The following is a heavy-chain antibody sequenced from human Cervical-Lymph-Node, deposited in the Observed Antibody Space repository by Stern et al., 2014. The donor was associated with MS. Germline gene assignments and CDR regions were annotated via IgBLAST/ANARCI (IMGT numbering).Heavy chain of an antibody. CDR1: GDSISSYTHY. J-gene: IGHJ4*02. CDR3: AKHACTGAACPFDL. D-gene: IGHD2-8*02. V-gene: IGHV4-39*01. CDR2: VYYRGAP. Sequence: QLQLQESGPGLVKPSETLSLTCAVSGDSISSYTHYWAWIRQPPGKGLEWLGSVYYRGAPSSTPPLKGPVPISVDTPNNHFSLGLNSVTAADTAVYYCAKHACTGAACPFDLWGQGTLVTVSS.